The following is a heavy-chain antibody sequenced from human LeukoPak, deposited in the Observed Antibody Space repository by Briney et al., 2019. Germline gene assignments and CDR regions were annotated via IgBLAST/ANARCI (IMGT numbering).Heavy chain of an antibody. CDR3: ARVPGDNWNDDVGLHWFDP. Sequence: GASVKVSCKASGYTFNSYGISWVRQAPGQGLEWMGWISAYNGNTNYAQKLQDRVTMTTDTSTSTAYMELRSLRSDDTAVYYCARVPGDNWNDDVGLHWFDPWGQGTLVTVSS. J-gene: IGHJ5*02. D-gene: IGHD1-1*01. CDR1: GYTFNSYG. CDR2: ISAYNGNT. V-gene: IGHV1-18*04.